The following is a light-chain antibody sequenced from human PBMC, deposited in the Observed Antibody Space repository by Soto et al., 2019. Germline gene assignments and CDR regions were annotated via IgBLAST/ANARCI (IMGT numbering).Light chain of an antibody. V-gene: IGKV3-20*01. J-gene: IGKJ5*01. CDR2: GAS. CDR1: QSVTNNY. Sequence: EIVLTQSPGTLSLSPGERATLSCRASQSVTNNYLAWYQQKPGQAPRLLIDGASRRATAIPDRFSGSGSGTDFTLTISRLEPEDFAVFYCQQYGSSPITFXQGTRTEIK. CDR3: QQYGSSPIT.